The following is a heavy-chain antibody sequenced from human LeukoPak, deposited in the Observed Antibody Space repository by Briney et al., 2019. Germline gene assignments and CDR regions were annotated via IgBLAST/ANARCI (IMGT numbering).Heavy chain of an antibody. J-gene: IGHJ5*02. D-gene: IGHD6-13*01. CDR1: GGSISSSSYY. CDR3: ARDQGSSWYRVGFDP. Sequence: SETLSLTCTVSGGSISSSSYYWGWIRQPPGKGLEWIGSIYYSGSTYYNPSLKSRVTISVDTSKNQFSLKLSSVTAADTAVYYCARDQGSSWYRVGFDPWGQGTLVTVSS. V-gene: IGHV4-39*07. CDR2: IYYSGST.